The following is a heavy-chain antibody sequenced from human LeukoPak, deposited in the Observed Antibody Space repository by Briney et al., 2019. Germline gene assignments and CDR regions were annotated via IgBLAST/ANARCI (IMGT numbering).Heavy chain of an antibody. Sequence: PGGALRLSCAASGFTFSSSWMSWVRQAPGKGLEWVANIKQDGREKYYVDSVKGRFTISRDNAKNSLYLQMNSLRAEDTAVYYCARVVPPLYYFDYWGQGTLVTVSS. CDR1: GFTFSSSW. CDR2: IKQDGREK. D-gene: IGHD3-10*01. V-gene: IGHV3-7*01. CDR3: ARVVPPLYYFDY. J-gene: IGHJ4*02.